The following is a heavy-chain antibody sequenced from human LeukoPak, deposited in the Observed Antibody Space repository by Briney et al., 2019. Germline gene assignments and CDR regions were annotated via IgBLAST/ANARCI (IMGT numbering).Heavy chain of an antibody. CDR3: ARDLGYGSGPDWFDP. V-gene: IGHV3-48*03. J-gene: IGHJ5*02. D-gene: IGHD3-10*01. CDR2: ISSSGRSI. CDR1: GFTFSSYE. Sequence: GGSLRLSGAASGFTFSSYEMNWVRQAPGKGLEWVSYISSSGRSIYYADSVEGRFTLSRDNAKNSLYLQMNSLKTEDTAVYFCARDLGYGSGPDWFDPWGQGTLVTVSS.